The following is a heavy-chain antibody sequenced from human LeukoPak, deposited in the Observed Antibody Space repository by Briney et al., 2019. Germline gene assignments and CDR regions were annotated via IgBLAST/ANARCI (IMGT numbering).Heavy chain of an antibody. CDR3: AKDGDTMSGTYYYDMDV. CDR2: INSDGSST. J-gene: IGHJ6*03. V-gene: IGHV3-74*01. CDR1: GFTFSSYW. D-gene: IGHD1-26*01. Sequence: PGGSLRLSCAASGFTFSSYWMHWVRQAPGKGLVWVSRINSDGSSTSYADSVKGRFTISRDNSKNTLYLQMNSLRGEDTAVYYCAKDGDTMSGTYYYDMDVWGKGTTVTIS.